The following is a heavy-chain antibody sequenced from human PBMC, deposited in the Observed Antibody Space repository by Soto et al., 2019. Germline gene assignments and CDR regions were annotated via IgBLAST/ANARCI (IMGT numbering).Heavy chain of an antibody. Sequence: PGESLKISCKGSGYSFTSYWIGWVRQMPGKGLEWMGIIYPGDSDTRYSPSFQGQVTISADKSISTAYLQWSSLKASDTAMYYWARPLRYCSGGSCYSGSVYYWGQGTLVTVSS. CDR1: GYSFTSYW. D-gene: IGHD2-15*01. J-gene: IGHJ4*02. CDR3: ARPLRYCSGGSCYSGSVYY. V-gene: IGHV5-51*01. CDR2: IYPGDSDT.